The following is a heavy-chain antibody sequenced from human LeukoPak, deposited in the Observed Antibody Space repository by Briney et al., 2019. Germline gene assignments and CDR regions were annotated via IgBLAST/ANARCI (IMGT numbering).Heavy chain of an antibody. CDR2: IYYSGST. CDR3: ARYPPRETKNRIVVVPAAIDS. V-gene: IGHV4-30-4*08. CDR1: GGSISSGDYY. J-gene: IGHJ4*02. Sequence: SETLSLTCTVSGGSISSGDYYWSWIRQPPGKGLEWIGYIYYSGSTYYNPSLKSRVTISVDTSKNQFSLKLSSVTAAGTAVYYCARYPPRETKNRIVVVPAAIDSWGQGTLVTVSS. D-gene: IGHD2-2*01.